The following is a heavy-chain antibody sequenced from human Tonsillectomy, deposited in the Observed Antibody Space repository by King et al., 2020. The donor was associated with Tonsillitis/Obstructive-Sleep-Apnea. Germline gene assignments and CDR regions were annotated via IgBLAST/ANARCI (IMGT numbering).Heavy chain of an antibody. CDR2: ISSSSRYI. V-gene: IGHV3-21*01. D-gene: IGHD5-12*01. J-gene: IGHJ4*02. CDR1: GFTFSSYS. CDR3: ARVNHSGYAPTYYFDY. Sequence: EVQLVESGGGLVKPGGSLRLSCAASGFTFSSYSMNWVRQAPGKGLEWVSSISSSSRYIYYADSVKGRFTISRDNAKISLYLQMNSLRAEDTAVYYCARVNHSGYAPTYYFDYWGQGTLVTVSS.